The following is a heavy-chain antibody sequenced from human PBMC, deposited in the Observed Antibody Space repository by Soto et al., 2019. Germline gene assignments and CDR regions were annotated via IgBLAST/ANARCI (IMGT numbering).Heavy chain of an antibody. CDR2: ISGRGDTT. CDR3: AKEGYDVSTGYFDAFDI. Sequence: EVQLLESGGVWVQPGGSLRLSCAVSGLTFISYGMHWVRQSPGKGLEWVSFISGRGDTTHYADSVRGRFTISRDNSMNTLYLQMNSLRAEDSAVYYCAKEGYDVSTGYFDAFDIWGQGTTVTVSS. D-gene: IGHD3-9*01. CDR1: GLTFISYG. J-gene: IGHJ3*02. V-gene: IGHV3-23*01.